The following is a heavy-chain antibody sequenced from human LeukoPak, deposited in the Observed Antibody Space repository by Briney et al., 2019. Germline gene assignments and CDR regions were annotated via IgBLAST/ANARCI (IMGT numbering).Heavy chain of an antibody. D-gene: IGHD5-24*01. CDR2: IYHSEST. CDR1: GFSISSGYY. Sequence: PSETLSLTCAVYGFSISSGYYWGWTRQPPGKGLGWIGSIYHSESTYYNPSLKIRVTISVDTSTNQFSLKLRSVTAADTAVYYCARVRDGYNFGYFDYWGQGTLVTVSS. V-gene: IGHV4-38-2*01. J-gene: IGHJ4*02. CDR3: ARVRDGYNFGYFDY.